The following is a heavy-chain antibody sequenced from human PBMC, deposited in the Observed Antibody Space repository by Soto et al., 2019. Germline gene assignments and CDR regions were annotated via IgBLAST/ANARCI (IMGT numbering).Heavy chain of an antibody. CDR2: IYHSGST. V-gene: IGHV4-30-2*01. J-gene: IGHJ5*02. Sequence: LSLTCAVSGGSISSGGYSWSWIRQPPGKGLEWIGYIYHSGSTYYNPSLKSRVTISVDRSKNQFSLKLSSVTAADTAVYYCARSLAVAGENWFDPWGQGTLVTVSS. CDR3: ARSLAVAGENWFDP. CDR1: GGSISSGGYS. D-gene: IGHD6-19*01.